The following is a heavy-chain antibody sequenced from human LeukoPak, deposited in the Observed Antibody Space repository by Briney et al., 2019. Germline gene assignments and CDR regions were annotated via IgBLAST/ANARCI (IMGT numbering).Heavy chain of an antibody. CDR3: ASDRGSGWFDY. V-gene: IGHV4-4*07. D-gene: IGHD6-19*01. J-gene: IGHJ4*02. Sequence: SETLSLTCTVSGGSIRNYYWNWIRQPAGKGLEWVGRIQTSGNTNYSPSLKSRITISVDRSKNQVSLKLSSVTAADTAVYYCASDRGSGWFDYWGQGTLVTVPS. CDR2: IQTSGNT. CDR1: GGSIRNYY.